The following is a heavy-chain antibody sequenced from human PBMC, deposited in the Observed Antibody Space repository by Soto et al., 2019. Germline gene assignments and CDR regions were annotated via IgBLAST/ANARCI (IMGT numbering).Heavy chain of an antibody. CDR1: GFTFSNHA. J-gene: IGHJ4*02. CDR2: ISDSGST. V-gene: IGHV3-23*01. Sequence: EVQLLESGGALVQPGGSLRLSCAASGFTFSNHAMNWVRQAPGKRLEWVSTISDSGSTYYADSVKGRFTISRNKSKNTLYLQMNSLRAEDTAVYYCARDPGGHYCTSTSCLYFFDHWGQGTLVIVSS. D-gene: IGHD2-2*01. CDR3: ARDPGGHYCTSTSCLYFFDH.